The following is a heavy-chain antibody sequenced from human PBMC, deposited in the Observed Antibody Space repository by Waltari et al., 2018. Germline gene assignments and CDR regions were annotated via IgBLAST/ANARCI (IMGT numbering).Heavy chain of an antibody. CDR1: RSTFTDYY. CDR2: VDPEDGET. J-gene: IGHJ4*02. D-gene: IGHD6-13*01. CDR3: VRGPRVAAAGLDY. Sequence: EAQLVQSGAEVKKPGATVKIPCKGSRSTFTDYYIHWVQQAPEKGLDWMGLVDPEDGETVYAEKFQGRVTISADTSTDTTHMELSSLRSEDTAVYYCVRGPRVAAAGLDYWGQGTLVTVSS. V-gene: IGHV1-69-2*01.